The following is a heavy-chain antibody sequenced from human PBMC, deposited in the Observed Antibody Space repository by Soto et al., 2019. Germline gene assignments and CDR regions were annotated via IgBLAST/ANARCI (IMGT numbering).Heavy chain of an antibody. V-gene: IGHV1-18*01. CDR2: VAAYDGGT. J-gene: IGHJ4*02. D-gene: IGHD1-26*01. Sequence: QVVQSGTEVKKPGASGKVSCKSSGKTFINYAFSWVRQAPGEGLEYMGMVAAYDGGTWYTQKFRGRVSMTTDKSATSAYMELRSLRFDDTAVYYCVANHGAASSPRDCGQGTLVIVSS. CDR1: GKTFINYA. CDR3: VANHGAASSPRD.